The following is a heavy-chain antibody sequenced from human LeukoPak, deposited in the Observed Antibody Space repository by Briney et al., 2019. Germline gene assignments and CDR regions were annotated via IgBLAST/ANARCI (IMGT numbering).Heavy chain of an antibody. CDR3: AGVFRSSPYYFDY. CDR2: ISGYNGHT. J-gene: IGHJ4*02. V-gene: IGHV1-18*01. Sequence: ASVKVSCKASGYTFTSYGISWVRQAPGQGLEWMGWISGYNGHTNYAQKLQGRVTMATDTSTSTAYMELRSLRSDDTAVYYCAGVFRSSPYYFDYWGQGTLVTVSS. CDR1: GYTFTSYG. D-gene: IGHD5/OR15-5a*01.